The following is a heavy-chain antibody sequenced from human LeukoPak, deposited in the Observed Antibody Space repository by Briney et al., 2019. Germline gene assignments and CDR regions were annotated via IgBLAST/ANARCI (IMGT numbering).Heavy chain of an antibody. CDR1: GGSFSGYY. CDR2: MDHNGIT. CDR3: ARGFTMVRGVIYYYFDY. Sequence: SETLSLTCAVYGGSFSGYYWSWIRQPPGKGLEWIGEMDHNGITNYNPSLKSRVAISIDTSKNQFSMKLSSVTAADTAVYYCARGFTMVRGVIYYYFDYWGQGTLVTVSS. J-gene: IGHJ4*02. D-gene: IGHD3-10*01. V-gene: IGHV4-34*01.